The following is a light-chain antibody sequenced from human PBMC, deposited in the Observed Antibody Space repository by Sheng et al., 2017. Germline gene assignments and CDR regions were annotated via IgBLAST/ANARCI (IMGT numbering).Light chain of an antibody. Sequence: QSALTQPPSASGSPGQSVTISCTGTSSDVGAYDSVSWYQQHPGKAPKLIIYEVSKRPSGVPDRFSGSKSGNTASLTVSGLQAEDEADYYCSSYGGSNNVVFGTGTKVTVL. CDR2: EVS. J-gene: IGLJ1*01. CDR3: SSYGGSNNVV. CDR1: SSDVGAYDS. V-gene: IGLV2-8*01.